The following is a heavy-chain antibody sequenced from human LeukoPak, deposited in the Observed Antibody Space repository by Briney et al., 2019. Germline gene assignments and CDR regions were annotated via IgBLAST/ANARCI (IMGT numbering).Heavy chain of an antibody. Sequence: GGSLRLSCAASGFTVSSNYMSWVRQAPGKGLEWVSVIYSGGSTYYADSVKGRFTISRDNSKNTLYLQMNSLRTEDTAVYYCARDSEYYYYYYGMDVWGQGTTVTVSS. J-gene: IGHJ6*02. CDR2: IYSGGST. CDR1: GFTVSSNY. CDR3: ARDSEYYYYYYGMDV. V-gene: IGHV3-66*01.